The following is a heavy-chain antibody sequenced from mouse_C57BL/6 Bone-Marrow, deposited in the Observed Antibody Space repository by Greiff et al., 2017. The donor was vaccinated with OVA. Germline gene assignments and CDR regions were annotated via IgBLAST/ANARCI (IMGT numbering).Heavy chain of an antibody. D-gene: IGHD2-5*01. Sequence: DVKLQESGAELVRPGASVKLSCTASGFNIKDYYMHWVKQRPELGLEWIGRIDPEDGDTEYAPKLQGKVTMTADTSSNTAYLQLSSLTSEYTAIYYCTTNYSNYVDAMDYWGQGTSVTVSS. CDR3: TTNYSNYVDAMDY. CDR2: IDPEDGDT. V-gene: IGHV14-1*01. CDR1: GFNIKDYY. J-gene: IGHJ4*01.